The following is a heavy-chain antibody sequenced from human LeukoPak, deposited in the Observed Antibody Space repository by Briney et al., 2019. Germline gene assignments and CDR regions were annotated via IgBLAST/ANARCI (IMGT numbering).Heavy chain of an antibody. Sequence: SETLSLTCAVYGGSFSSYYLSWIRQSPGKGLEWIGEINHSGSTNYNPSLKNRVTISVDTSKNQFSLKLSSVTAADTAVYYCASYDFWSGYYTMNGLFDYWGQGTLVTVSS. J-gene: IGHJ4*02. D-gene: IGHD3-3*01. CDR3: ASYDFWSGYYTMNGLFDY. V-gene: IGHV4-34*01. CDR2: INHSGST. CDR1: GGSFSSYY.